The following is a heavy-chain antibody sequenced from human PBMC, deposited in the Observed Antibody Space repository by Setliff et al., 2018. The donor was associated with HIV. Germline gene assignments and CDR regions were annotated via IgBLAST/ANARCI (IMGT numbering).Heavy chain of an antibody. V-gene: IGHV3-20*04. Sequence: GGSLRLSCAASGFTFDDYGMSWVRQAPGKGLEWVSGINWNGGSTGYADSVKGRFTISRDNAKNSLYLQMNSLRAEDTALYYCARPQGSGSYSPFDYWGQGTLVTVSS. CDR1: GFTFDDYG. CDR3: ARPQGSGSYSPFDY. D-gene: IGHD3-10*01. CDR2: INWNGGST. J-gene: IGHJ4*02.